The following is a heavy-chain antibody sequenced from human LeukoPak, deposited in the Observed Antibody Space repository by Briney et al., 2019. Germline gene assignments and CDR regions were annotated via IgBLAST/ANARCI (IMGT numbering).Heavy chain of an antibody. CDR1: GGSFSGYY. CDR3: ARHKYSSGWPPEGAFDI. V-gene: IGHV4-39*01. D-gene: IGHD6-19*01. CDR2: IYYSGST. J-gene: IGHJ3*02. Sequence: SETLSLTCAVYGGSFSGYYWGWIRQPPRKGLEWIASIYYSGSTYYNPSLKSRVTISVDTSKNQFSLKLSSVTAADTAVYYCARHKYSSGWPPEGAFDIWGQGTMVTVSS.